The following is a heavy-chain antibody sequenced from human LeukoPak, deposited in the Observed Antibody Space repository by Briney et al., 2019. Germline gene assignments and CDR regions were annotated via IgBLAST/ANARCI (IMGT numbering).Heavy chain of an antibody. D-gene: IGHD6-13*01. Sequence: SETLSLTCAVYGGSFSGYYWSWIRQPPGKGLEWIGEINHSGSTNYNPSLKSRVTISVDTSKNQFSLKLSSVTAADTAMYYCARDRQQLVRGDHFDYWGQGTLVTVSS. CDR3: ARDRQQLVRGDHFDY. CDR2: INHSGST. CDR1: GGSFSGYY. V-gene: IGHV4-34*01. J-gene: IGHJ4*02.